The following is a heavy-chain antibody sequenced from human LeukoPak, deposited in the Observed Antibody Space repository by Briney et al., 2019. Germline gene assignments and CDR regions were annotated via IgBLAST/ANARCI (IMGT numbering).Heavy chain of an antibody. J-gene: IGHJ3*02. V-gene: IGHV1-18*01. Sequence: ASVKVSRKASGYTFTKYGVSWVRQAPGQGLEWMGWISAYNGDIKYAQRGKGRVTMTTDTSTSTVYMELRSLRSDDTAVYYCARESGSDAFDIWGQGTMVTVSS. CDR2: ISAYNGDI. CDR1: GYTFTKYG. CDR3: ARESGSDAFDI.